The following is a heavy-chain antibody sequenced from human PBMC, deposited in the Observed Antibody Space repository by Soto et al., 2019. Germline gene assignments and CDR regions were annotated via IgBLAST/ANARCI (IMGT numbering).Heavy chain of an antibody. CDR1: GFTFSSYA. J-gene: IGHJ4*02. D-gene: IGHD4-4*01. V-gene: IGHV3-23*01. CDR2: VSSSGGGT. Sequence: GGSLRLSCAASGFTFSSYAMSWVRQAPGKGLEWVSGVSSSGGGTYYADSVKGRFTISRDNSKNTLYLQMNSLRAEDTAAYYCTKGVLDGYNNPAFDCWGQGTLVTVSS. CDR3: TKGVLDGYNNPAFDC.